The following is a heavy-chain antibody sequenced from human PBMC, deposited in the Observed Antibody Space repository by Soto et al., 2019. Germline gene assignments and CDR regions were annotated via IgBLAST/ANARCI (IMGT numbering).Heavy chain of an antibody. CDR1: GFTFSSYG. D-gene: IGHD5-18*01. CDR2: ISYDGSNK. J-gene: IGHJ4*02. V-gene: IGHV3-30*18. CDR3: AKPLGGIQLWSQFDY. Sequence: GGSLRLSCAASGFTFSSYGMHWVRQAPGKGLEWVAVISYDGSNKYYADSVKGRFTISRDNSKNTLYLQMNSLRAEDTAVYYCAKPLGGIQLWSQFDYWGQGTLVTVSS.